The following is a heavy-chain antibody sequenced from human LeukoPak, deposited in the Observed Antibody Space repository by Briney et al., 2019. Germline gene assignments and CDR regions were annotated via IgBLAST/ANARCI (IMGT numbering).Heavy chain of an antibody. CDR3: ARDRIPGIAAFDP. J-gene: IGHJ5*02. V-gene: IGHV3-74*03. Sequence: GGSLRLSCAASGFTFSSYWMHWVRQAPGMGLMWVSRINSDGTSTKHADSVKGRFTISRDDAKNTLYLQMNSLRAEDTAVYYCARDRIPGIAAFDPWGQGTLVTVSS. CDR2: INSDGTST. CDR1: GFTFSSYW. D-gene: IGHD6-13*01.